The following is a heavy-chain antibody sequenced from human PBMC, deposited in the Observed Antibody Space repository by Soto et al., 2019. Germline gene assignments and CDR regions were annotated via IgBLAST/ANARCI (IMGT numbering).Heavy chain of an antibody. CDR1: GFTFSTYV. D-gene: IGHD6-13*01. CDR2: VSYDGSNQ. Sequence: QVQLVESGGGVVQPGRSLRLSCAASGFTFSTYVMHWVRQAPGKGLEWVGVVSYDGSNQHYADSVKGRITISRDNSKNTLSLQMKSVGPEDTAVYYCARGSAWSIAAAGSLHYWGQGTVVTVSS. CDR3: ARGSAWSIAAAGSLHY. V-gene: IGHV3-30-3*01. J-gene: IGHJ4*01.